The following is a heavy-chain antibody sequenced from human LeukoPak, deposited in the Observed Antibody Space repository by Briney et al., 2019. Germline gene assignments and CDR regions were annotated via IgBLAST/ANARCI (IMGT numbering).Heavy chain of an antibody. D-gene: IGHD2-21*01. CDR3: AKPAVKRGYCGPSSRYVSRIDV. V-gene: IGHV3-30*18. Sequence: SGGSLRLSCAASGFIFSDYGMHWVRQAPGKGLEWVAVISYDGSKKYDADSVKGRFIISRDNSNNTLHLQMNSLRVEDTAVYYCAKPAVKRGYCGPSSRYVSRIDVWGLGTMVTVSS. J-gene: IGHJ3*01. CDR1: GFIFSDYG. CDR2: ISYDGSKK.